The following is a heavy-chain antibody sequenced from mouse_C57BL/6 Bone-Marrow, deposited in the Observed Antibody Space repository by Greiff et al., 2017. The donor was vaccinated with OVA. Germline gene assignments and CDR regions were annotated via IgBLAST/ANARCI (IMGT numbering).Heavy chain of an antibody. CDR1: GYTFTDYN. V-gene: IGHV1-18*01. J-gene: IGHJ3*01. CDR3: ARGGYYDYDGGAWFAY. D-gene: IGHD2-4*01. Sequence: VQLKDSGPELAKPGASVKIPCKASGYTFTDYNMDWVKQSHGKSLEWIGDINSNNGGTIYNQKFKGKATLTVDKSSSTAYMELRSLTSEDTAVYYCARGGYYDYDGGAWFAYWGQGTLVTVSA. CDR2: INSNNGGT.